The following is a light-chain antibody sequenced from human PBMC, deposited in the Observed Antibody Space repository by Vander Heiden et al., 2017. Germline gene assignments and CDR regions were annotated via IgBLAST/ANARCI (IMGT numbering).Light chain of an antibody. CDR2: DAS. J-gene: IGKJ4*01. CDR3: QQRSNWHLT. Sequence: ETVLTESPGTLSLSPGDRATLSCRASQGVSSYLAWYQQKPGQAPRLLIYDASNRATGIPARFSGSGPGTDFTLTISSLEPEDFAVYYCQQRSNWHLTFGGGTKVEIK. CDR1: QGVSSY. V-gene: IGKV3D-11*01.